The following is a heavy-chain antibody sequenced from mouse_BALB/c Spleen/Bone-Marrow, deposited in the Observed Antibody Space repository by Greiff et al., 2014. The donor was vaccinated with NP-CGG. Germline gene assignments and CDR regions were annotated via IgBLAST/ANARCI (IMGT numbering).Heavy chain of an antibody. J-gene: IGHJ2*01. CDR3: ARQLLRYHFDY. CDR1: GFTFSSYA. Sequence: EVHLVESGGGLVKPGGSLKLSCAASGFTFSSYAMSWVRQTPEKRLEWVATISSGGSYTYYPDSVKGRFTISRDNAKNTLYLQMSSLRSEDTAMYYCARQLLRYHFDYWGQGTTLTVSS. D-gene: IGHD1-1*01. V-gene: IGHV5-9-3*01. CDR2: ISSGGSYT.